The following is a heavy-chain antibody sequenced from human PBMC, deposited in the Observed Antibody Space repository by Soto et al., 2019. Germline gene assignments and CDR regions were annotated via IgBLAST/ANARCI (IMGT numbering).Heavy chain of an antibody. CDR2: IIPILGIA. D-gene: IGHD3-3*01. CDR3: AVGRANDDFWRGVFYY. J-gene: IGHJ4*02. CDR1: GGSFSSYT. Sequence: SVNVSCKASGGSFSSYTISWVRQAPGQGLEWMGRIIPILGIANYAQKFQGRVTITADKSTSTAYMELSSLRSEDTAVYYCAVGRANDDFWRGVFYYWGQGTLVTVSS. V-gene: IGHV1-69*02.